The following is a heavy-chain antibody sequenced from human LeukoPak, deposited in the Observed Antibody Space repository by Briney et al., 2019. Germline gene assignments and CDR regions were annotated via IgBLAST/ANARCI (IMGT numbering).Heavy chain of an antibody. Sequence: PGGSLRLSCAASGFRFNRFSMSWVRQTPGKGLEWVANIKQDGSQKEYAGSVKGRFAISRDNANNFLDLQMNSLRAEDTGVYYCASVDFDNNAHYHYYLPNWGQGTRVTVSS. V-gene: IGHV3-7*01. CDR3: ASVDFDNNAHYHYYLPN. CDR2: IKQDGSQK. CDR1: GFRFNRFS. D-gene: IGHD2/OR15-2a*01. J-gene: IGHJ4*02.